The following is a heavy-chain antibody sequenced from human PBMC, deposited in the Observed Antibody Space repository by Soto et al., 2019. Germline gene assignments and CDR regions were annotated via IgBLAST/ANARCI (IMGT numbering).Heavy chain of an antibody. CDR3: ARDLSAPKGATGYWYFDL. D-gene: IGHD1-1*01. J-gene: IGHJ2*01. CDR1: GYTFTSYY. Sequence: QVQLVQSGAEVKKPGASVKFSCKASGYTFTSYYMHWVRQAPGQGLEWMGIINPSGGSSYARKFQGRVTMTGDTSTSTGDMELVSVTSEHTAVYFCARDLSAPKGATGYWYFDLWVRGTLGTVSS. V-gene: IGHV1-46*03. CDR2: INPSGGS.